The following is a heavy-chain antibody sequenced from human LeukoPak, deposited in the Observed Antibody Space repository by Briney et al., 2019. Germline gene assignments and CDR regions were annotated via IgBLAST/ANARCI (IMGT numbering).Heavy chain of an antibody. CDR1: GYSFTSYW. Sequence: EESLKISCKGSGYSFTSYWIAWVRQMPGKGLEWMGIIYPADSDTRYSPSFQGQVIISADKSISTAYLQWSSLKASDSAMYYCARQDGAHNWFDPWGQGTLVNVSS. J-gene: IGHJ5*02. V-gene: IGHV5-51*01. CDR2: IYPADSDT. D-gene: IGHD4-17*01. CDR3: ARQDGAHNWFDP.